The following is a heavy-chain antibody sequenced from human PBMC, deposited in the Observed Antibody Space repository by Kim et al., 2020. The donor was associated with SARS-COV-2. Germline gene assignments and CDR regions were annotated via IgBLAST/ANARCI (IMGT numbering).Heavy chain of an antibody. CDR1: GFTFSNYA. V-gene: IGHV3-23*01. D-gene: IGHD1-1*01. J-gene: IGHJ4*02. CDR2: ISYNGGST. CDR3: AVNWNFDY. Sequence: GGSLRLSCAASGFTFSNYAMSWGRQAPGKGLEWVSVISYNGGSTYYADSVKGRFTISRDNSKNTLYLQMNSLSAEDTAVYFCAVNWNFDYWGQGTLVTVSS.